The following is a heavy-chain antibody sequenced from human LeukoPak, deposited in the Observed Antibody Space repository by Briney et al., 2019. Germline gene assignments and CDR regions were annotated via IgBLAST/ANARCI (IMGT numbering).Heavy chain of an antibody. CDR3: ARVSLGTMVRGVIRYYYMDV. CDR1: GFTFSDYY. J-gene: IGHJ6*03. V-gene: IGHV4-34*01. D-gene: IGHD3-10*01. CDR2: INHSGST. Sequence: GSLRLSCAASGFTFSDYYMSWIRQPPGKGLEWIGEINHSGSTNYNPSLKSRVTISVDTSKNQFSLKLSSVTAADTAVYYCARVSLGTMVRGVIRYYYMDVWGKGTTVTISS.